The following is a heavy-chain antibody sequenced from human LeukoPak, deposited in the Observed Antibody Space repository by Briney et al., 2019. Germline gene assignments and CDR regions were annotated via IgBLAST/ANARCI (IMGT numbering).Heavy chain of an antibody. CDR1: GDSISSYY. D-gene: IGHD3-10*01. V-gene: IGHV4-59*12. J-gene: IGHJ5*02. CDR2: IYYSGST. Sequence: PSETLSLTCTVSGDSISSYYWSWIRQPPGKGLEWIGEIYYSGSTYYNPSLKSRVTISVDTSKNQFSLKLSSVTAADTVVYYCARDRGYGSGNTFDNWFDPWGQGTLVTVSS. CDR3: ARDRGYGSGNTFDNWFDP.